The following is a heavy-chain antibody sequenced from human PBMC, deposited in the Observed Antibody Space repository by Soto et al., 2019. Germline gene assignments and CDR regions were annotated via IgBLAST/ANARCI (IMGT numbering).Heavy chain of an antibody. CDR3: ASDVAVYYYGIDV. Sequence: PSETLSLTCTVSGGSISSGGYYRSWIRQHPGKGLEWIGYIYYSGSTYYNPSLKSRVTISVDTSKNQFSLKLSSVTAADTAVYYCASDVAVYYYGIDVWGQGPTVTVYS. J-gene: IGHJ6*02. CDR1: GGSISSGGYY. CDR2: IYYSGST. V-gene: IGHV4-31*03.